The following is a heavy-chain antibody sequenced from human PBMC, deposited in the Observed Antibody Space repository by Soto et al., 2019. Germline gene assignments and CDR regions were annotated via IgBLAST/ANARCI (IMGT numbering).Heavy chain of an antibody. D-gene: IGHD3-3*01. Sequence: TLSLTCAVYGAPFSGYYWTWIRQPPGKGLEWIGEINHTGSTKYNPSLKSRVTISLDTSKNQFSLSLRSVTAADTAVYYCARGREIFGAVTPFEYWGQGTQVTVSS. CDR3: ARGREIFGAVTPFEY. CDR2: INHTGST. J-gene: IGHJ4*02. V-gene: IGHV4-34*01. CDR1: GAPFSGYY.